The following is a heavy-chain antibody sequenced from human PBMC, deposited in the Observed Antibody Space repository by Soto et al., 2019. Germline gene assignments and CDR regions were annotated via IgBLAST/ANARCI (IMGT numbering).Heavy chain of an antibody. CDR1: GFTFSGYA. CDR3: AKRVEYSSSTHYFDS. D-gene: IGHD6-6*01. J-gene: IGHJ4*02. V-gene: IGHV3-23*01. CDR2: IDDSGVST. Sequence: GGSLRLSCAASGFTFSGYAMSWVRQAPGKGLEWVSAIDDSGVSTYYADSVKDRFTISRDNSKNTLYLQMNTLRAEDTAVYYCAKRVEYSSSTHYFDSWGQGTLVTVSS.